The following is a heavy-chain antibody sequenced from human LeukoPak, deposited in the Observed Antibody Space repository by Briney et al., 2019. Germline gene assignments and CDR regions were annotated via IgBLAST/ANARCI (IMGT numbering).Heavy chain of an antibody. D-gene: IGHD1-1*01. CDR1: GFTVSSNY. CDR2: IYSGGTT. V-gene: IGHV3-66*04. Sequence: GGSLRLSCAASGFTVSSNYMSWVRQAPGKGLEWVSVIYSGGTTYYADSVKGRFTISRDNAKNSLYLQVNSLRADDTAVYYCARLQRYVSDYYYGMDVWGQGTTVTVSS. J-gene: IGHJ6*02. CDR3: ARLQRYVSDYYYGMDV.